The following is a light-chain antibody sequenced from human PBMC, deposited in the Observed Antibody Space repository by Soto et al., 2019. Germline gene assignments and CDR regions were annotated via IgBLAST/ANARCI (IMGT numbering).Light chain of an antibody. V-gene: IGKV3-20*01. Sequence: EIVLTQSPSTLSVSPGERATLSCRASQSVSSNLACYQQKPGQAPRLLIYVASNRATGIPDRFSGSGSGTDFTLTISRLEPEDFAVYYCQQYGSSGTFGQGTKVDIK. CDR3: QQYGSSGT. J-gene: IGKJ1*01. CDR2: VAS. CDR1: QSVSSN.